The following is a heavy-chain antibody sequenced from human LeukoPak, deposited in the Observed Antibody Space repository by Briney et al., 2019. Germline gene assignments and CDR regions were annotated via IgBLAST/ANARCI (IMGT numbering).Heavy chain of an antibody. CDR2: IYYSGST. V-gene: IGHV4-30-4*08. D-gene: IGHD1-7*01. Sequence: PSETLSLTCTVSGGSISSGDYYWSWIRQPPGKGLEWIGYIYYSGSTYYNPSLKSRVTISVDTSKNQFSLKLSSVTAADTAVYYCARALVNWNYGYFDYWGQGTLVTVSS. CDR3: ARALVNWNYGYFDY. CDR1: GGSISSGDYY. J-gene: IGHJ4*02.